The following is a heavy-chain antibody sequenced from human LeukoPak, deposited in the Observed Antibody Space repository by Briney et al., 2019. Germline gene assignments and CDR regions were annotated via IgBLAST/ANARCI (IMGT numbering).Heavy chain of an antibody. J-gene: IGHJ4*02. CDR3: AGSFWSAYYYFDY. CDR2: VDHSGST. D-gene: IGHD3-3*01. Sequence: PSETLSITCAESGFSVGSDHYCGWIRQPPRKPLVLIGSVDHSGSTYYNPSLKGRVTMSVDTSKNQFSLKLRFVTAADTAVYFCAGSFWSAYYYFDYWGQGMLVTVSS. V-gene: IGHV4-38-2*01. CDR1: GFSVGSDHY.